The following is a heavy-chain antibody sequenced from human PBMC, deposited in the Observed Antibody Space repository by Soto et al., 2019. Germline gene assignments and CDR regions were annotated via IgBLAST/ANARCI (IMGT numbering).Heavy chain of an antibody. J-gene: IGHJ5*02. D-gene: IGHD2-2*01. CDR1: GGTFISYA. CDR3: ARGTVVLVPAARGGWCDP. V-gene: IGHV1-69*12. CDR2: IIPIFGTA. Sequence: QVQLVQYGAEAKKPGSSVKVSCKASGGTFISYAISWVRQAPGQGLEWMGGIIPIFGTANYAQKLQGRVTITAVEFTSTAYRELSSLRSEDTAVYYCARGTVVLVPAARGGWCDPWGQGTLVTVSS.